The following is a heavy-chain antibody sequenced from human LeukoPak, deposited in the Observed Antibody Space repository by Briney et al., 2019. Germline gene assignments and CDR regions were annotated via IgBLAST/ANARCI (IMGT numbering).Heavy chain of an antibody. D-gene: IGHD6-13*01. CDR2: INPNSGGT. CDR1: GYTFTGYY. CDR3: AREMPIAAAGSAEYFQH. V-gene: IGHV1-2*02. J-gene: IGHJ1*01. Sequence: ASVKVSCTASGYTFTGYYMHWVRQAPGQGLEWMGWINPNSGGTNYAQKFQGRVTMTRDTSISTAYMELSRLRSDDTAVYYCAREMPIAAAGSAEYFQHWGQGTLVTVSS.